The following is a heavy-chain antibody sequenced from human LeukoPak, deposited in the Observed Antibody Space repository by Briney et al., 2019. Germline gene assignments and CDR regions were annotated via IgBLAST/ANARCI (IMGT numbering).Heavy chain of an antibody. Sequence: EASVKVSCKASRYTFTNYYMHWVRQAPGQGLEWMGIINPSGGSTSCAQKFQGRVTMTRDMSTTTVYMELSSLRSDDTAVYYCARADTFLIVVVPAAIEAVWFDPWGQGTLVTVSS. CDR1: RYTFTNYY. CDR2: INPSGGST. D-gene: IGHD2-2*01. CDR3: ARADTFLIVVVPAAIEAVWFDP. J-gene: IGHJ5*02. V-gene: IGHV1-46*01.